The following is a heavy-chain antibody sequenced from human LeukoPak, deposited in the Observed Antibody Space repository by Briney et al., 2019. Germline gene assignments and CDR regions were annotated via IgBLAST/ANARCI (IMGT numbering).Heavy chain of an antibody. V-gene: IGHV1-8*01. D-gene: IGHD6-19*01. Sequence: ASVNVSCKASGYTFTSYDINWVRQATGRGLEWMGWMNLNSGNTGYAQKFQGRVTMTRNTSISTAYKELSSLRSEDTAAYYCARDGSSGWYGAFDIWGQGTMVTVSS. CDR2: MNLNSGNT. J-gene: IGHJ3*02. CDR3: ARDGSSGWYGAFDI. CDR1: GYTFTSYD.